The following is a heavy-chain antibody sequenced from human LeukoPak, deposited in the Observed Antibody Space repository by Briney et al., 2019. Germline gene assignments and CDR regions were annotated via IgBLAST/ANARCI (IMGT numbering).Heavy chain of an antibody. V-gene: IGHV3-9*01. Sequence: PGGSLRLSCAASGFTFDDYAMRWVRQAPGKGLEWVSGISWNSGNIGYADSVKGRFTISRDNAKNSLYLQMDSLRAEDTALYYCAKGDEAVAGAVDYWGQGTLVTVSS. CDR3: AKGDEAVAGAVDY. J-gene: IGHJ4*02. CDR2: ISWNSGNI. CDR1: GFTFDDYA. D-gene: IGHD6-19*01.